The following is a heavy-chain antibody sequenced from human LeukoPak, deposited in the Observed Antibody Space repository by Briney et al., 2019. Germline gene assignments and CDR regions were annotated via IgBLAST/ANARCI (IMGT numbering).Heavy chain of an antibody. D-gene: IGHD6-13*01. V-gene: IGHV4-59*01. CDR3: ARGVYIAAAQYGY. CDR1: GGSMSSYY. CDR2: IYYSGTT. Sequence: SETLSLTCTVSGGSMSSYYWSWIRQPPGKGLEWIGYIYYSGTTNYNPFLKSRVTISVDTSKNQFSLKLRSVTAADTAVYYCARGVYIAAAQYGYWGQGTLVTVSS. J-gene: IGHJ4*02.